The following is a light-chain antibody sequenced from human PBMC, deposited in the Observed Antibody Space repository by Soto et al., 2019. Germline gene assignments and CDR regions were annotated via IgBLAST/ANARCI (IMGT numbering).Light chain of an antibody. CDR3: SSFTSCSTRV. Sequence: QSVLTQAASVSGSPGQSITISCTGTSSDVGAYNYVSWYQQHPGKAPKLIIYDVSNRPSGVSNRFSGSKSGNTASLTISALKAEDEADYYCSSFTSCSTRVFGTGTKVTVL. CDR2: DVS. CDR1: SSDVGAYNY. V-gene: IGLV2-14*01. J-gene: IGLJ1*01.